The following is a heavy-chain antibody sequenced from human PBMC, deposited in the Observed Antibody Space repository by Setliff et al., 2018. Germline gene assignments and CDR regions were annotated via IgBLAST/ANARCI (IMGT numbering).Heavy chain of an antibody. J-gene: IGHJ4*02. CDR2: ISPVYGIA. D-gene: IGHD3-22*01. Sequence: ASVKVSCKTSGYAFITFGMSWVRQAPGQGLEWMGWISPVYGIANYARKFRGRVTMTADTSTTTAYLELTSLRYDDTAVYYCVRGPGPSVVVAIPFDHWGQGSLVTVSS. CDR1: GYAFITFG. CDR3: VRGPGPSVVVAIPFDH. V-gene: IGHV1-18*01.